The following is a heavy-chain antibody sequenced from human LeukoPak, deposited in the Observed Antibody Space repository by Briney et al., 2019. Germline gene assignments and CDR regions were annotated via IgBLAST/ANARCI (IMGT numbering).Heavy chain of an antibody. CDR2: ISAGGDGT. Sequence: GGSLRLSCAASTFSFSRYPMGWVRQAPGKGLEWVSGISAGGDGTYHADPVKGRFTISRDNSKNTLFLQMNNLRAEDTAKYYCAKSLLTTAAGTGRAFDIWGQGTMVTVSS. CDR1: TFSFSRYP. CDR3: AKSLLTTAAGTGRAFDI. V-gene: IGHV3-23*01. J-gene: IGHJ3*02. D-gene: IGHD2/OR15-2a*01.